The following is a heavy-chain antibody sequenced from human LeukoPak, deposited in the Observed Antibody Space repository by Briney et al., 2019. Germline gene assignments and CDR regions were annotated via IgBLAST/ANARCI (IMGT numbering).Heavy chain of an antibody. D-gene: IGHD6-19*01. CDR3: ARRIAVAGTRVGYFDY. Sequence: GGSLRLSCAASGFTFSNYWMSWVRQAPGKGLEWVANIKQDGSEKYYVDSVKGRFTISRDNAKNSLYLQMNSLRAEDTAVYYCARRIAVAGTRVGYFDYWGQGTLVTVSS. CDR1: GFTFSNYW. V-gene: IGHV3-7*01. J-gene: IGHJ4*02. CDR2: IKQDGSEK.